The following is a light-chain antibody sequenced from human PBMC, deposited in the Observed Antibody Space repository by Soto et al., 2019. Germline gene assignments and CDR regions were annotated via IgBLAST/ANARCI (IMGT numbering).Light chain of an antibody. J-gene: IGKJ1*01. Sequence: EIVMTQSPATLSVSPGERATLSCRASQSVSSNLAWYQQTPGQAPRLLIYGASNRATGIPARFSGSXAGTEFSLTSSSLHSEDLAVYYCQNYKNWPRTFGHGTLVDI. CDR1: QSVSSN. V-gene: IGKV3-15*01. CDR2: GAS. CDR3: QNYKNWPRT.